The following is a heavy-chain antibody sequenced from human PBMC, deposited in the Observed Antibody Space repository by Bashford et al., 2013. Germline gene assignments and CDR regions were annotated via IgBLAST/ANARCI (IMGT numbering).Heavy chain of an antibody. Sequence: VRQAPGKGLEWVGRIKSEADGGTTDYAAPVKGRFTFSRDDSNHMLYLQMNSLKTEDTATYYCAHQVAGTKVGYWGQGTLVTVSS. D-gene: IGHD6-19*01. CDR2: IKSEADGGTT. V-gene: IGHV3-15*01. CDR3: AHQVAGTKVGY. J-gene: IGHJ4*02.